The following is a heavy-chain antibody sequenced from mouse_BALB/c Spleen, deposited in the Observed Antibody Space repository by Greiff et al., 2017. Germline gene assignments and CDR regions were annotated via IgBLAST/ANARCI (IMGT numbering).Heavy chain of an antibody. V-gene: IGHV1-54*01. CDR2: INPGSGGT. J-gene: IGHJ4*01. D-gene: IGHD2-10*01. CDR3: ARSYYGPYYAMDY. CDR1: GYAFTNYL. Sequence: VKLQESGAELVRPGTSVKVSCKASGYAFTNYLIEWVKQRPGQGLEWIGVINPGSGGTNYNEKFKGKATLTADKSSSTAYMQLSSLTSDDSAVYFCARSYYGPYYAMDYWGQGTSVTVSS.